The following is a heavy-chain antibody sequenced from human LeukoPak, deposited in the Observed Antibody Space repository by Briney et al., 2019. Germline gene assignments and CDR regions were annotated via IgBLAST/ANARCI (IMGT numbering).Heavy chain of an antibody. D-gene: IGHD2-15*01. CDR1: GGSISTSSYY. CDR2: LDFSGRT. J-gene: IGHJ4*02. CDR3: ARRAALDY. V-gene: IGHV4-39*07. Sequence: SETLSLTCNVSGGSISTSSYYWGWIRQSPVKGLEWIGNLDFSGRTNYNPSLKSRVTISVDTSKNQFSLKLSSVTAADTAVYYCARRAALDYWGQGTLVTVSS.